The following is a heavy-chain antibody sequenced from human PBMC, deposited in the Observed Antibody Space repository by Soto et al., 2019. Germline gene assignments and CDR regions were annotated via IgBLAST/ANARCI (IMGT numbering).Heavy chain of an antibody. D-gene: IGHD5-18*01. V-gene: IGHV4-59*01. CDR3: ARAPPFSSYGRPDAFDI. Sequence: ASETLSLTCTVSGGSISSYYWSWIRQPPGKGLEWIGYIYYSGSTNYNPSLKSRVTISVDTSKNQFSLKLSSVTAADTAVYYCARAPPFSSYGRPDAFDIWGQGTMVTVSS. CDR1: GGSISSYY. J-gene: IGHJ3*02. CDR2: IYYSGST.